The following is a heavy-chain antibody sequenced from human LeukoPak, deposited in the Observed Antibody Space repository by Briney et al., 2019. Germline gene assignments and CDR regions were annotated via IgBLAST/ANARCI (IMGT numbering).Heavy chain of an antibody. CDR1: GFTFSSYS. Sequence: GGSLRLSCAASGFTFSSYSMNWVRQAPGKGLEWVSYISSSSSTIYYADSVKGRFTISRDNAKNSLYLQMNSLRAEDTAVYYCAREGKQLLPWYFDLWGRGTLVTVSS. CDR3: AREGKQLLPWYFDL. CDR2: ISSSSSTI. D-gene: IGHD6-6*01. V-gene: IGHV3-48*01. J-gene: IGHJ2*01.